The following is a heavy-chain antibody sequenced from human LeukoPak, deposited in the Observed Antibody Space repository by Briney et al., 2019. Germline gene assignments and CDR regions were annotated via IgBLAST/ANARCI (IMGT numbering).Heavy chain of an antibody. J-gene: IGHJ4*02. CDR2: INPNSGGT. D-gene: IGHD6-13*01. V-gene: IGHV1-2*02. CDR1: GYTFTGYY. CDR3: ARALKIAAAGTGKGY. Sequence: ASVKVSCKASGYTFTGYYMHWVRQAPGQGLEWMGWINPNSGGTNYAQKFQGRVTMTRDTSISTAYMELSRLRSDDTAVYYCARALKIAAAGTGKGYWGQGTLVTVSS.